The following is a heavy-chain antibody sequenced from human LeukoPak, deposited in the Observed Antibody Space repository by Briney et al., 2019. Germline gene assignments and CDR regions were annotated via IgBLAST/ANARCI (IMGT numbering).Heavy chain of an antibody. J-gene: IGHJ4*02. CDR3: ARLLCSSSSCYGYFDY. D-gene: IGHD2-2*01. Sequence: TSETLSLTCTVSGGSISSYYWSWIRQPPGKGLEWIGYIYYSGSTNYNPSLKSRVTISVDTPKNQFSLKLSSVTAADTAVYYCARLLCSSSSCYGYFDYWGQGTLVTVSS. CDR2: IYYSGST. V-gene: IGHV4-59*01. CDR1: GGSISSYY.